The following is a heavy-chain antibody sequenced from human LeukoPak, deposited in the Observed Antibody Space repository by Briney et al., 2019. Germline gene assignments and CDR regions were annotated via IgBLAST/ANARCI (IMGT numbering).Heavy chain of an antibody. J-gene: IGHJ4*02. D-gene: IGHD6-13*01. V-gene: IGHV1-2*02. CDR3: ARAIATAGKIVVY. Sequence: ASVKDSCKASGYTFIGYYMHWVGQAPGQGREGMGWINPNSSRTNYAQKFQGRVTLTRDTSISTAYMEVSRLRCDHTAVYYCARAIATAGKIVVYWGQGTLVTVSS. CDR1: GYTFIGYY. CDR2: INPNSSRT.